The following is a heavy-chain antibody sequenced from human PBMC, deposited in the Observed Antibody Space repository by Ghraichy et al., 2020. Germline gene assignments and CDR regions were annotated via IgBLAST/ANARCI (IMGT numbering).Heavy chain of an antibody. CDR1: GFTFSSYA. J-gene: IGHJ4*02. Sequence: GGSLRLSCAASGFTFSSYAMSWVRQAPGKGLEWVSAISGSGGSTYYADSVKGRFTISRDNSKNTLYLQMNSLRAEDTAVYYCAKEGGSGYGDRSYFDYWGQGTLVTVSS. CDR3: AKEGGSGYGDRSYFDY. V-gene: IGHV3-23*01. D-gene: IGHD4-17*01. CDR2: ISGSGGST.